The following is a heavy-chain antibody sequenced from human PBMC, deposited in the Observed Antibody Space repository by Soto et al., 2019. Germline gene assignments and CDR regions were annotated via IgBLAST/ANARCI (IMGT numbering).Heavy chain of an antibody. CDR3: ARHSNQLLGFDY. CDR2: IIPIFGTA. CDR1: GGTFSSYA. D-gene: IGHD2-2*01. V-gene: IGHV1-69*06. J-gene: IGHJ4*02. Sequence: SVKVSCKASGGTFSSYAISWVRQAPGQGLEWMGGIIPIFGTANYSPSFQGHVTISADKSISTAYLQWSSLKASDTAMYYCARHSNQLLGFDYWGQGTLVTVSS.